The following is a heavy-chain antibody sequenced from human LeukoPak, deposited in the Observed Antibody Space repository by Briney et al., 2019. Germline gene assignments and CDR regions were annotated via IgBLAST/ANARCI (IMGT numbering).Heavy chain of an antibody. CDR1: GYTFTGYY. CDR3: ARDDSSGWINDY. V-gene: IGHV1-2*02. D-gene: IGHD6-19*01. J-gene: IGHJ4*02. Sequence: ASVKVSCKASGYTFTGYYMHWVRQAPGQGLEWMGWINPNSGGTNYAQKFQGRVTMTRDTSISTAYMELSRLRSDDTAVYYCARDDSSGWINDYWGQGTLVTVSS. CDR2: INPNSGGT.